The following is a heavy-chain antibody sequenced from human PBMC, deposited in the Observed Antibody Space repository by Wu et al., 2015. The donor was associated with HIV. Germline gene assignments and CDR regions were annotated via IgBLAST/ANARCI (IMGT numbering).Heavy chain of an antibody. Sequence: LVQSGTEVKKPGSSVKVSCKASGGTFYQLCYQLGADRPLDKGVEWMGRIIPIFGIAKYPQQLQDRVTITADESTTTAYMELSSLTSDDTAIYFCAFDHYDSSGHGDYWGQGTLVTVSS. J-gene: IGHJ4*02. CDR3: AFDHYDSSGHGDY. D-gene: IGHD3-22*01. V-gene: IGHV1-69*13. CDR1: GGTFYQLC. CDR2: IIPIFGIA.